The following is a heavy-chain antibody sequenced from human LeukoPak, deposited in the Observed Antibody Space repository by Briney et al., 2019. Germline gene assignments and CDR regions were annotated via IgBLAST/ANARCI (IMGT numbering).Heavy chain of an antibody. CDR3: ARDHPGYDYSGNSPEDAFDI. CDR2: IYYSGST. J-gene: IGHJ3*02. D-gene: IGHD4-23*01. V-gene: IGHV4-31*03. CDR1: GGSISSGGYY. Sequence: PSETLSLTCTVSGGSISSGGYYWSWIRQHPGKGLEWIGYIYYSGSTYYNPSLKSRVTISVDTSKNQFSLKLSSVTAADTAVYYCARDHPGYDYSGNSPEDAFDIWGQGTMVTVSS.